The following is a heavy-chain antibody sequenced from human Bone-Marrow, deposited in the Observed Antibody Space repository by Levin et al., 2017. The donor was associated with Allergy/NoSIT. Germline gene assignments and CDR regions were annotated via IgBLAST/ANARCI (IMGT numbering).Heavy chain of an antibody. CDR1: GFTFSSYS. D-gene: IGHD6-13*01. CDR2: ISSSSSTI. J-gene: IGHJ5*02. CDR3: ARGGIAAAWDWFDP. Sequence: GGSLRLSCAASGFTFSSYSVNWVRQAPGKGLEWVSYISSSSSTIYYADSVKGRFTISRDNAKNSLYLQMNSLRAEDTAVYYCARGGIAAAWDWFDPWGQGTLVTVSS. V-gene: IGHV3-48*04.